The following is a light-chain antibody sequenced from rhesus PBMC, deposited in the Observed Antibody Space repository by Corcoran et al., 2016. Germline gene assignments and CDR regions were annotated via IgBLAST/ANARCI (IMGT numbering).Light chain of an antibody. Sequence: DIQMTQSPSSLSASVGDTVTITCRASQGISSYLNWFQQKPGKDHKLLIYSASSLESGVPSRFSRRGSGTEFTLTISRLQPEDFAAYYCLQHNSYPFTFGPGTKLDIK. CDR1: QGISSY. CDR3: LQHNSYPFT. V-gene: IGKV1-28*01. J-gene: IGKJ3*01. CDR2: SAS.